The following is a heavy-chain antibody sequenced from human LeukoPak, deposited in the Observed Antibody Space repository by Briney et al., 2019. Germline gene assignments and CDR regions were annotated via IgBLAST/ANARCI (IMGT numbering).Heavy chain of an antibody. CDR2: VYRGGGDS. D-gene: IGHD2-2*02. Sequence: GESLKISCKGSGCSFPNYWIGWVRQMARERVEGMVIVYRGGGDSRYCAAFQDQVTISVDQSISTAYLQWRSLKASDTAMYYCARGPYAYTSSATLVSYTWFDPWGQGSLVTVSS. CDR3: ARGPYAYTSSATLVSYTWFDP. V-gene: IGHV5-51*01. CDR1: GCSFPNYW. J-gene: IGHJ5*02.